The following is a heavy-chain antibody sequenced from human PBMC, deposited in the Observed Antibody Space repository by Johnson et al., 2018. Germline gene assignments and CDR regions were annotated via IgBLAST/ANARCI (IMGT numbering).Heavy chain of an antibody. CDR1: GFTFSDYA. D-gene: IGHD1-14*01. Sequence: VQLVQSGGDLVQPGGSLRLSCAASGFTFSDYAMAWVRQAPGKGLEWVSTVSGSGGRTYYADPVKGRFTISRDNSKNTLYLQMINLRAEDTAVYYCAQDQHTTWVAYLQHWGQGALVTVSS. V-gene: IGHV3-23*04. J-gene: IGHJ1*01. CDR3: AQDQHTTWVAYLQH. CDR2: VSGSGGRT.